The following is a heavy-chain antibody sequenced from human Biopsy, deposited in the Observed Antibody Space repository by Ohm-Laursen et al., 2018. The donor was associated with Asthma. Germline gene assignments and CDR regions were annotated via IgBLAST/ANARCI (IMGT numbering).Heavy chain of an antibody. CDR1: GGTFSNFA. D-gene: IGHD6-19*01. CDR2: IMTVFGTT. J-gene: IGHJ6*02. CDR3: ARCQVGYSSGWSLLLKKIYYSGMDV. Sequence: SPVKVSCNVPGGTFSNFAISWVRQAPGQGLEWLGGIMTVFGTTNYAQKFQGRVTITADESTSTAYMEVTSLRSEDTAIYYCARCQVGYSSGWSLLLKKIYYSGMDVWGQGTAVTVSS. V-gene: IGHV1-69*01.